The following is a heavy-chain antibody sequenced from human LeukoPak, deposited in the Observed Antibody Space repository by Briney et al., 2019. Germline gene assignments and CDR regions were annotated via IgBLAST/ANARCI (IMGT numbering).Heavy chain of an antibody. CDR1: GFTFSTYG. CDR2: ISGSGDTT. D-gene: IGHD4-17*01. Sequence: GGPLRLSCGASGFTFSTYGMTWVRQAPGKGPEWVSGISGSGDTTKYADSVKGRFTISRDNAKNSLYLQMNSLRAEDTAVYYCASLFGGDYRLGGFDYWGQGTLVTVSS. CDR3: ASLFGGDYRLGGFDY. J-gene: IGHJ4*02. V-gene: IGHV3-23*01.